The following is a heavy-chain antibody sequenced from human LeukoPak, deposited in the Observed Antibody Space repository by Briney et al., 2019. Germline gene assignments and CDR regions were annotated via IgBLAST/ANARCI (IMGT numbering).Heavy chain of an antibody. CDR2: ISSSGSTI. J-gene: IGHJ4*02. CDR1: GFTFSSYE. D-gene: IGHD1-26*01. Sequence: GGSLRLSCAASGFTFSSYEMNWVRQAPGKGLEWVAYISSSGSTIYYADSVKGRFTISRDNAKNSLYLQMNSLRAEDTAVYYCARRRDSGSLQHFDYWGQGTLVTVSS. CDR3: ARRRDSGSLQHFDY. V-gene: IGHV3-48*03.